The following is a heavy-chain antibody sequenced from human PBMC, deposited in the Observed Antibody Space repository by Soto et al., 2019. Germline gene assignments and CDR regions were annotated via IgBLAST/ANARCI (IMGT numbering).Heavy chain of an antibody. CDR2: IYHSGSA. CDR1: GYSISSGYY. Sequence: SETLSLTCAVSGYSISSGYYWGLIRQPPEKGLEWIGSIYHSGSAYYNPSLKSRVTISVDTSKNQFSLKLSSVTAADTAVYYCARDWGFRNTYYDFWSGYGYGMDVWGQGTTVTVSS. J-gene: IGHJ6*02. V-gene: IGHV4-38-2*02. D-gene: IGHD3-3*01. CDR3: ARDWGFRNTYYDFWSGYGYGMDV.